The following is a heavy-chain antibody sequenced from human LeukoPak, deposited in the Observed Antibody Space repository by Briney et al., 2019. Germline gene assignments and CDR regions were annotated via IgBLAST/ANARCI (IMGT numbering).Heavy chain of an antibody. J-gene: IGHJ2*01. CDR3: ARGSPLRYFDWLFPTPWYFNL. Sequence: TCXVSGGSISSGGXYWGWXRQPPXXGXXXIGYIYHSGSTYYNPSLNSRVTISVDRSKNQFSLKLSSLPAADTAVYYCARGSPLRYFDWLFPTPWYFNLWGRGTLVTVSS. CDR1: GGSISSGGXY. CDR2: IYHSGST. V-gene: IGHV4-30-2*01. D-gene: IGHD3-9*01.